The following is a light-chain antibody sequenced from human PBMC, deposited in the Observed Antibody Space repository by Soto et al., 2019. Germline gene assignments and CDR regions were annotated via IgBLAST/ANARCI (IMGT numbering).Light chain of an antibody. CDR3: ASFTTSSTWM. V-gene: IGLV2-14*01. Sequence: QSVLTQPASVSGSLGQTITISCTGTNNDVGGYDYVSWYQQHPGKIPKVMIYEVTNRPSGVSIRFSGSKSDNTASLTISGLQAEDEADYYCASFTTSSTWMFGGGTKLTVL. J-gene: IGLJ3*02. CDR1: NNDVGGYDY. CDR2: EVT.